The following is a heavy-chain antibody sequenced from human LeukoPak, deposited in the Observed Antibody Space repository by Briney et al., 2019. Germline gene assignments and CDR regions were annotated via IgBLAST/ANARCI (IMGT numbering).Heavy chain of an antibody. V-gene: IGHV3-48*01. D-gene: IGHD2-2*01. Sequence: TGGSLRLSCAASGFTFSSYSMNWVRQAPGKGLEWVSYISSSSSTIYYADSVKGRFTISRDNAKNSLYLQMNSLRAEDTAVYYCARDQGYCSSTSCYVGYYYGMDVWGQGTTVTVSS. CDR3: ARDQGYCSSTSCYVGYYYGMDV. CDR2: ISSSSSTI. CDR1: GFTFSSYS. J-gene: IGHJ6*02.